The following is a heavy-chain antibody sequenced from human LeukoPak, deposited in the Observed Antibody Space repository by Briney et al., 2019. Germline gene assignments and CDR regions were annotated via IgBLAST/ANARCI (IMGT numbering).Heavy chain of an antibody. J-gene: IGHJ6*03. CDR1: GYTFTSYA. Sequence: ASVKVSCKASGYTFTSYAMNWVRQAPGQGLEWMGWINTNTGNPTYAQGFTGRFVFSLDTSVSTAYLQISSLKAEDTAVYYCARDPLLRFPYYYYYMDVWGKGTTFTVSS. D-gene: IGHD3-3*01. CDR2: INTNTGNP. V-gene: IGHV7-4-1*02. CDR3: ARDPLLRFPYYYYYMDV.